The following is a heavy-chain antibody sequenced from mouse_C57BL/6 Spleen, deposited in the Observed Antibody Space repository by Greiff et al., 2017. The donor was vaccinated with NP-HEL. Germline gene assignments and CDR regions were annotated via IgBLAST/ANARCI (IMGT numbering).Heavy chain of an antibody. Sequence: QVQLKQSGPELVKPGASVKLSCKASGYTFTSYDINWVKQRPGQGLEWIGWIYPRDGSTKYNEKFKGKATLTVDTSSSTAYMELHSLTSEDSAVYFCARSEYGNYGAMDYWGQGTSVTVSS. V-gene: IGHV1-85*01. CDR3: ARSEYGNYGAMDY. J-gene: IGHJ4*01. CDR1: GYTFTSYD. CDR2: IYPRDGST. D-gene: IGHD2-10*02.